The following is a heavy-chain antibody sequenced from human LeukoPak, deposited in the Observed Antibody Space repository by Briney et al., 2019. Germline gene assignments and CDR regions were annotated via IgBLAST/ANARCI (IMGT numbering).Heavy chain of an antibody. D-gene: IGHD4-17*01. J-gene: IGHJ4*02. CDR2: ISSSGGYI. Sequence: GGSLRLSCAASGFSIKTYSMTWVRQAPGKGLEWDSTISSSGGYIYYADSVKGRFTISRDTAKNSLYLQMNSLRVEDTAVYNCARLRDTVTSASDYWGQGTLVTVSS. CDR3: ARLRDTVTSASDY. V-gene: IGHV3-21*01. CDR1: GFSIKTYS.